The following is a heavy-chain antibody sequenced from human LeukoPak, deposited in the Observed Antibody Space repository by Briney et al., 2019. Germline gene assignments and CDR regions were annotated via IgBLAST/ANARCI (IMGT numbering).Heavy chain of an antibody. CDR2: ISSSSSYI. Sequence: GGSLRPSCAASGFTFSSYSMNWVRQAPGKGLEWVSSISSSSSYIYYADSVKGRFTISRDNAKNSLYLQMNSLRAEDTAVYYCARDYCLTSCYTKGDYYYGMDVWGQGTTVTVSS. CDR3: ARDYCLTSCYTKGDYYYGMDV. V-gene: IGHV3-21*01. CDR1: GFTFSSYS. D-gene: IGHD2-2*02. J-gene: IGHJ6*02.